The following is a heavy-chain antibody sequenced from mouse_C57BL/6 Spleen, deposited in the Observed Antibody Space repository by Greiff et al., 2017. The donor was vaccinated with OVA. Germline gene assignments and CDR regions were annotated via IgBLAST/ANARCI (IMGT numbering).Heavy chain of an antibody. CDR3: ARGAYYSTPWCAY. CDR1: GFTFSDYY. D-gene: IGHD2-5*01. V-gene: IGHV5-16*01. CDR2: INYDGSST. Sequence: EVKLVESEGGLVQPGSSMKLSCTASGFTFSDYYMAWVRQVPEKGLEWVANINYDGSSTYYLDSLKSRFIISRDNAKNILYLQMSSLKSEDTATYYCARGAYYSTPWCAYWGQGTLVTVSA. J-gene: IGHJ3*01.